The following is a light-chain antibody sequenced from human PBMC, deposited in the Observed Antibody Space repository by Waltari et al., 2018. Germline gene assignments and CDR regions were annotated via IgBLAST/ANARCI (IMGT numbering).Light chain of an antibody. Sequence: DIQMTQSPSTLPASVGDRVTITCRASQYVKNNLAWFQQKPGKAPKVLIHKASRLESGVPSRFSGSGFVTEFILSISSLQPDDFATYYCQEYDSLPITFGGGTKVEIK. CDR1: QYVKNN. CDR3: QEYDSLPIT. V-gene: IGKV1-5*03. CDR2: KAS. J-gene: IGKJ4*01.